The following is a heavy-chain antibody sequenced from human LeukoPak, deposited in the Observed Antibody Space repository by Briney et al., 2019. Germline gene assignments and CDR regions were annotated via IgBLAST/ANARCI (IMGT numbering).Heavy chain of an antibody. CDR3: AKGYYYDSSGYYSDY. V-gene: IGHV3-23*01. D-gene: IGHD3-22*01. CDR1: GFTVSSDS. Sequence: GGSLRLSCTVSGFTVSSDSMSWVRQAPGKGLEWVSAISGSGGSTYYADSVKGRFTISRDNSKNTLYLQMNSLRAEDTAVYYCAKGYYYDSSGYYSDYWGQGTLVTVSS. J-gene: IGHJ4*02. CDR2: ISGSGGST.